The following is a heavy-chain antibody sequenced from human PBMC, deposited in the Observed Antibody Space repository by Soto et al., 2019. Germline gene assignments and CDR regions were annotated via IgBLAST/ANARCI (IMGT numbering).Heavy chain of an antibody. CDR1: GFTFSRHA. CDR3: AKAVLEWLLRGSYGMDV. J-gene: IGHJ6*02. CDR2: LSYDGSNK. D-gene: IGHD3-3*01. V-gene: IGHV3-30*18. Sequence: GGSLRLSCTASGFTFSRHAMTWVRQAPGKGLEWVAGLSYDGSNKYYADSVKGRFTISRDNSKNTLYLQMNSLRAEDTAVYYCAKAVLEWLLRGSYGMDVWGQGTTVTVSS.